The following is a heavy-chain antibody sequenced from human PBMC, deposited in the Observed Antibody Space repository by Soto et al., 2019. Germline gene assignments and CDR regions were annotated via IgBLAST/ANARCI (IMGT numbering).Heavy chain of an antibody. CDR1: GFTFSGSA. J-gene: IGHJ6*02. D-gene: IGHD3-3*01. CDR3: TRLLRAQEKTENLYYDFWSGDGYGMDV. Sequence: GGSLRLSCAASGFTFSGSAMHWVRQASGKGLEWVGRIRSKANSYATAYAASVKGRFTISRDDSKNTAYLQMNSLKTEDTAVYYCTRLLRAQEKTENLYYDFWSGDGYGMDVWGQGTTVTVSS. CDR2: IRSKANSYAT. V-gene: IGHV3-73*01.